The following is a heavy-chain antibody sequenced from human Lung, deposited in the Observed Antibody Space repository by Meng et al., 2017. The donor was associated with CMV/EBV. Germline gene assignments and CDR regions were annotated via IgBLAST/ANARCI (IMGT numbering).Heavy chain of an antibody. D-gene: IGHD2-2*01. J-gene: IGHJ4*02. CDR2: IRYDGSNK. Sequence: GGSLRLSCAASGFTFSSYGMHWVRQAPGKGLEWVAFIRYDGSNKYYADSVKGRFTISRDNSKNTLYLQMNSLRAEDTAVYYCAKDGAKYCSSTSCYFFDYWGQGTLVXVSS. V-gene: IGHV3-30*02. CDR1: GFTFSSYG. CDR3: AKDGAKYCSSTSCYFFDY.